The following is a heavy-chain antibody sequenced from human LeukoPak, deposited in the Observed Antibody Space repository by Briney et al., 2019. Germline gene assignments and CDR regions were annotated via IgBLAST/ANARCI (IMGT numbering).Heavy chain of an antibody. D-gene: IGHD6-19*01. V-gene: IGHV1-46*01. CDR1: GYTFTSYY. CDR3: ARATVAVPFDY. Sequence: ASVKVSCKASGYTFTSYYLHWVRQAPGQGLEWMGIINPTGGSTSYTQRFQGRVTMTRDTSTSTVYMELSSLRSEDTAVYYCARATVAVPFDYWGQETLVTVSS. J-gene: IGHJ4*02. CDR2: INPTGGST.